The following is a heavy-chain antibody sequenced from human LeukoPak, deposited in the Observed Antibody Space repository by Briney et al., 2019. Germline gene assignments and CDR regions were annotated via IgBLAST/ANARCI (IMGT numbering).Heavy chain of an antibody. J-gene: IGHJ4*02. CDR3: ARAATPDY. CDR2: ISGSGDNT. CDR1: GFSFSTYA. V-gene: IGHV3-23*01. D-gene: IGHD2-15*01. Sequence: GGSLRLSCAASGFSFSTYAMSWVRQAPGKGLEWVSTISGSGDNTYYADSLKGRFTISRDSSKNTLYLQMNSLRAEDTAVYYCARAATPDYWGQGTLVTVSS.